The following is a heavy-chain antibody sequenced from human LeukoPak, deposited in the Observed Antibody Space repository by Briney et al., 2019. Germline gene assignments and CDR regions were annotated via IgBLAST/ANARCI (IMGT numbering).Heavy chain of an antibody. CDR2: IYSGGST. CDR3: AKDLSGSFDY. J-gene: IGHJ4*02. CDR1: GFTVSSNY. D-gene: IGHD2/OR15-2a*01. Sequence: GGSPRLSCAASGFTVSSNYMSWVRQAPGKGLEWVSVIYSGGSTCYADSVKGRFTISRDNSKNTLYLQMNSLRAEDTAVYYCAKDLSGSFDYWGQGTLVTVSS. V-gene: IGHV3-53*05.